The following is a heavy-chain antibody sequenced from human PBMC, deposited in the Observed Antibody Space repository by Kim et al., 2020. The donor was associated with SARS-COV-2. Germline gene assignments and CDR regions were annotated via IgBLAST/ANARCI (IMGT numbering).Heavy chain of an antibody. CDR2: IKGDGSST. D-gene: IGHD3-10*02. CDR1: GFTFSGYW. V-gene: IGHV3-74*01. CDR3: ARASNVRYNPFDV. Sequence: GGSLRLSCVGSGFTFSGYWMHWVRHVPGKGLMLVSRIKGDGSSTLYADSVKGRFTISRDNAKNSLHLEMNSLRSEDTALYFCARASNVRYNPFDVCGQGT. J-gene: IGHJ3*01.